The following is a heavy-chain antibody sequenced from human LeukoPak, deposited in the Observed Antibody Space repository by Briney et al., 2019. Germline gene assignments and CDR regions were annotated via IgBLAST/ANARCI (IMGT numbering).Heavy chain of an antibody. J-gene: IGHJ4*02. CDR2: ISSSGSTI. CDR1: GFTFSDYY. CDR3: ARRSYWNDVLDY. Sequence: GALRLSCAASGFTFSDYYMSWIRQAPGKGLEWVSYISSSGSTIYYADSVKGRFTISRDNTKNSLYLQMNGLRAEDTAVYYCARRSYWNDVLDYWGQGTLVTVSS. D-gene: IGHD1-1*01. V-gene: IGHV3-11*04.